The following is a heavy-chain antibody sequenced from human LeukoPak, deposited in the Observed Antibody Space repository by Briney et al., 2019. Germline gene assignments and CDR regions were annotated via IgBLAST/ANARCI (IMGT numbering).Heavy chain of an antibody. D-gene: IGHD3-22*01. J-gene: IGHJ5*02. CDR2: ISSSSSYI. Sequence: GGSLRLSCAASGFTFSSYSMNWVRQAPGKGLEWVSSISSSSSYIYYADSVKGRFTISRDNAKNSLYLQMNSLRAEDTAVYYCARSGTIVSSGYYYENWFDPWGQGTLVTVSS. V-gene: IGHV3-21*01. CDR1: GFTFSSYS. CDR3: ARSGTIVSSGYYYENWFDP.